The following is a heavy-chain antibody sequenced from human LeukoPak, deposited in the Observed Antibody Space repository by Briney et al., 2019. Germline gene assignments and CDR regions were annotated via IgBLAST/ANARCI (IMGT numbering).Heavy chain of an antibody. CDR2: IYYSGST. CDR3: ARLPGFRDAFDI. Sequence: SETLSLTCTVSGGSISSYYWSWIRQPPGKGLEWIGYIYYSGSTNYNPSLKSRVTISVDTSRNQFSLKLSSVTAADTAVYYCARLPGFRDAFDIWGQGTMVTVSS. CDR1: GGSISSYY. V-gene: IGHV4-59*08. J-gene: IGHJ3*02.